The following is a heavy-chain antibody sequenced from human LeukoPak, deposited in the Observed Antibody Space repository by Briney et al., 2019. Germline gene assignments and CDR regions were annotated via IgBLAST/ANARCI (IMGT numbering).Heavy chain of an antibody. V-gene: IGHV4-31*03. CDR3: ATYCSGGSCPSYYFDY. CDR1: GGSISSGGYY. D-gene: IGHD2-15*01. CDR2: IYYSGST. J-gene: IGHJ4*02. Sequence: SETLCLTCTVSGGSISSGGYYWSWIRQHPGKGLEWIGYIYYSGSTYYNPSLKSRVTISVDTSKNQFSLKLSSVTAADTAVYYCATYCSGGSCPSYYFDYWGQGTLVTVSS.